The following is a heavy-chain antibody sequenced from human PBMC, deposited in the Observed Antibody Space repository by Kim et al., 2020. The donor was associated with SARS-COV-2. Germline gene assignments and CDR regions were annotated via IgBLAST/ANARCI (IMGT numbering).Heavy chain of an antibody. D-gene: IGHD1-26*01. V-gene: IGHV3-49*02. J-gene: IGHJ4*02. CDR3: TRGYGSGSYYLN. Sequence: EYAASMKGRFTISRDDSKRIAYLQMNSLKTEDTAVYYCTRGYGSGSYYLNWGQGTLVTVSS.